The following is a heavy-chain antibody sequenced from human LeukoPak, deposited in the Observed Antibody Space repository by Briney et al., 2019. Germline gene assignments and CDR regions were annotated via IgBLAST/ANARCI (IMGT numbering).Heavy chain of an antibody. J-gene: IGHJ4*02. D-gene: IGHD3-22*01. CDR3: ARDRLGDYDHSGYYEK. CDR1: GFTFSDYY. CDR2: ICDSGRTI. Sequence: PGGSLRLSCAASGFTFSDYYMSWIRQAPGKGLEWVSYICDSGRTIYYADSVKGRFTISRDNAKNSVYLQMNNLGAEDTAVYYCARDRLGDYDHSGYYEKWGQGTLVTVSS. V-gene: IGHV3-11*01.